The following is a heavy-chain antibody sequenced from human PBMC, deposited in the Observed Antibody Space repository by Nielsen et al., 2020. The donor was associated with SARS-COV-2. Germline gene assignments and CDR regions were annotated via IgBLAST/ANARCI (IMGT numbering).Heavy chain of an antibody. CDR3: ARGSMTVMVVKLEY. CDR2: FDPENGET. Sequence: ASVKVSCKVSGLTLTQVGMHWVRQAPGKGLEWMGGFDPENGETVYARKFRGRVTMTEDTSTDTAYMELRSLRSDDTAIYYCARGSMTVMVVKLEYWGQGTLVSVSS. J-gene: IGHJ4*02. CDR1: GLTLTQVG. V-gene: IGHV1-24*01. D-gene: IGHD3-22*01.